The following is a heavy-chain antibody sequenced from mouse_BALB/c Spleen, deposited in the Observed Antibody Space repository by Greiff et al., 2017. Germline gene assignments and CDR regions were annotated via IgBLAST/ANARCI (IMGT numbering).Heavy chain of an antibody. D-gene: IGHD1-1*01. CDR3: AREDYLYYYAMDY. Sequence: ESGPGLVKPSQSLSLTCSVTGYSITSGYYWNWIRQFPGNKLEWMGYISYDGSNNYNPSLKNRISITRDTSKNQFFLKLNSVTTEDTATYYCAREDYLYYYAMDYWGQGTSVTVSS. V-gene: IGHV3-6*02. CDR2: ISYDGSN. J-gene: IGHJ4*01. CDR1: GYSITSGYY.